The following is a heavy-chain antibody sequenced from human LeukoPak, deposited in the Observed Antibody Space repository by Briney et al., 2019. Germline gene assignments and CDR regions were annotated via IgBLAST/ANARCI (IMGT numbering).Heavy chain of an antibody. CDR2: ISGSGGST. Sequence: GGSLRLSCAASGFTFSSYGMSWVRQAPGKGLEWVSAISGSGGSTYYADSVKGRFTISRDNSKNTLYLQMNSLRAEDTAVYYCAKYYYGSPGYYYYMDVWGKGTTVTISS. D-gene: IGHD3-10*01. CDR1: GFTFSSYG. CDR3: AKYYYGSPGYYYYMDV. J-gene: IGHJ6*03. V-gene: IGHV3-23*01.